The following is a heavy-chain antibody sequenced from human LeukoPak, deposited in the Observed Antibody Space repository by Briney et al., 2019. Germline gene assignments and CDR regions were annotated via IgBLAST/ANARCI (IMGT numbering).Heavy chain of an antibody. CDR3: TRGPPMYSYGSSDYHYDYFNY. V-gene: IGHV3-30*04. Sequence: GRSLRLSCAASGFTFSSYAVHWVRQAPGKGLEWVSLILYDGSNKYYADSVKGRFTISRDNSKNTLYLQMNNLRAEDTALYYCTRGPPMYSYGSSDYHYDYFNYWGQGTLVTVSS. J-gene: IGHJ4*02. D-gene: IGHD3-22*01. CDR2: ILYDGSNK. CDR1: GFTFSSYA.